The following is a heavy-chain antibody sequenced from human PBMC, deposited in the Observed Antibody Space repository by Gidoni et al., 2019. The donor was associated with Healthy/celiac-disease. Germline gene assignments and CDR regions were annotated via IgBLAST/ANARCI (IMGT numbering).Heavy chain of an antibody. V-gene: IGHV3-30*04. CDR3: ARAGSCSGPFGAFDI. D-gene: IGHD3-10*02. CDR1: GVTFSSDA. CDR2: ISFDGSNK. J-gene: IGHJ3*02. Sequence: QVQLVESGGGVVKPGRSLRSSWAASGVTFSSDAMHWVRQAPGKGLEWVAVISFDGSNKYYAASVTGRFTISRDNSQPPLYLQLPSLRAVDPAVYYRARAGSCSGPFGAFDIWGQVTMVPVSS.